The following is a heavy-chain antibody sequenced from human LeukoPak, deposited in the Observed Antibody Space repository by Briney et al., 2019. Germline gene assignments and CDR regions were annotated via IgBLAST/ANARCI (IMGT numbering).Heavy chain of an antibody. D-gene: IGHD3-22*01. CDR1: GFTFSDDY. V-gene: IGHV3-11*01. CDR2: ISSGGSTI. Sequence: GGSLRLSCAASGFTFSDDYMSWIRQAPGKGLEWVSYISSGGSTIYYADSVNGRFTISRDNAKNSLYLQMNNLRAEDLAVYYCGRDGFAPYYYDSSGYYPPGYWGQGTLVTVSS. J-gene: IGHJ4*02. CDR3: GRDGFAPYYYDSSGYYPPGY.